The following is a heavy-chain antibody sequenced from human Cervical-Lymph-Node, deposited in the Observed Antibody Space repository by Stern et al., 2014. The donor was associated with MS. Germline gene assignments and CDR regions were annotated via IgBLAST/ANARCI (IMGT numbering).Heavy chain of an antibody. Sequence: VQLEESGPGLVQPSETLSLTCTVSGGSISNYSWSWSRQPPGQGLEWVGYIYYIGTNNYNPSPNSRVTLSVDTYKNQFAVRLRSVSVADTAVYYCARHGDTSFVYWGQGTLVTISS. V-gene: IGHV4-59*08. D-gene: IGHD2-21*02. CDR2: IYYIGTN. CDR1: GGSISNYS. J-gene: IGHJ4*02. CDR3: ARHGDTSFVY.